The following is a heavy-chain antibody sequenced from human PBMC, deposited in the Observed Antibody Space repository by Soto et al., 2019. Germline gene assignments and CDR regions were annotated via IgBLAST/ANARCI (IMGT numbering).Heavy chain of an antibody. J-gene: IGHJ3*01. D-gene: IGHD3-22*01. V-gene: IGHV4-30-4*01. CDR1: GDSISSGEYY. CDR3: ARRYYFDSSGYADALDV. Sequence: QVHLQESGPGLVKPSQTLSLPCTVSGDSISSGEYYWAWLRQPPGKGLEWIGYVFYKGNTYYHPSLKSRLSIDVDTAKSQFSLRLSSVTAADTAVYYCARRYYFDSSGYADALDVWGQGTNVIVSS. CDR2: VFYKGNT.